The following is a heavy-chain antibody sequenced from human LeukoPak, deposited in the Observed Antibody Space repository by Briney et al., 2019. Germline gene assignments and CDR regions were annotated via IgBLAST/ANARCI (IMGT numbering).Heavy chain of an antibody. J-gene: IGHJ4*02. CDR3: ARDTKTGGAWSFDS. CDR1: GDSISSTNW. D-gene: IGHD2-8*02. CDR2: IFHSGSV. Sequence: PSETLSLTCAVSGDSISSTNWWNWVRQPPGKGLEWIGEIFHSGSVNYNPSLKSRVTISVDKSNNQFSPNLISVTAADTAVYYCARDTKTGGAWSFDSWGQGMLVTVSS. V-gene: IGHV4-4*02.